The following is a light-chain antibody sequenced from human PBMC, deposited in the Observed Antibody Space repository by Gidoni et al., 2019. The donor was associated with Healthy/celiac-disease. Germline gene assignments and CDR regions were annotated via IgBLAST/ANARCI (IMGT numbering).Light chain of an antibody. V-gene: IGKV1-5*03. CDR1: QSISSW. J-gene: IGKJ1*01. Sequence: DIQMTQSPSTLSASVGDRVTITCRASQSISSWLAWYQQKPGKAPKLLTYKASSLEIGVPSRVSGSGSGIEFTLTISRLQPDDFATYYCQQYNSYWTFGQGTKVEIK. CDR2: KAS. CDR3: QQYNSYWT.